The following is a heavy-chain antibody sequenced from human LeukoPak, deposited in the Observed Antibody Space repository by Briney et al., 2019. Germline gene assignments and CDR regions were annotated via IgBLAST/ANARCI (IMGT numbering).Heavy chain of an antibody. V-gene: IGHV3-23*01. D-gene: IGHD2-21*02. CDR2: ISGSGGST. J-gene: IGHJ5*02. CDR3: ACSGDYNWFDP. Sequence: GGSLRLSCAASGFTFSSYAMSWVRQAPGKGLEWVSAISGSGGSTYYADSVKGRFTISRDNSKNTLYLQMNSLRADDTAVYYCACSGDYNWFDPWGQGTLVTVSS. CDR1: GFTFSSYA.